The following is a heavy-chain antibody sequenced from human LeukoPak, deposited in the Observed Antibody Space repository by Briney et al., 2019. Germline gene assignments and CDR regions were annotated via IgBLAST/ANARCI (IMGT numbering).Heavy chain of an antibody. Sequence: GGSLRLSCAASGFTFSSYSMNWVRQAPGKGLEWVSSISSSSYIYYADSVKGRFTISRDNAKNSLYLQMNSLRAEDTAVYYCARAYDSSGYYFFAGYWGQGTLVTVSS. CDR3: ARAYDSSGYYFFAGY. CDR1: GFTFSSYS. D-gene: IGHD3-22*01. J-gene: IGHJ4*02. CDR2: ISSSSYI. V-gene: IGHV3-21*01.